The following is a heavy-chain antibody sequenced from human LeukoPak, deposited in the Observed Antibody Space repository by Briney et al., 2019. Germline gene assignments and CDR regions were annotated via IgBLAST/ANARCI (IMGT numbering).Heavy chain of an antibody. Sequence: GGSLRLSCAASGFTFSSYGMHWVRQAPGKGLEWVAFIRYDGSNKYYADSVKGRFTISRDNSKNTLYLQMNSLRAEDTAVYYCAKEPGLLWGDLDYWGQGTLVTVSS. V-gene: IGHV3-30*02. CDR2: IRYDGSNK. CDR3: AKEPGLLWGDLDY. J-gene: IGHJ4*02. CDR1: GFTFSSYG. D-gene: IGHD2-21*01.